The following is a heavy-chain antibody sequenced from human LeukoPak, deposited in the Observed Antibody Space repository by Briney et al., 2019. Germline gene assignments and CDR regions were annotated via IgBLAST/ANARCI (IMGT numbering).Heavy chain of an antibody. V-gene: IGHV3-30-3*01. CDR1: GFTFSKYA. CDR3: ARVAVAGCDY. CDR2: ISYDGSSK. J-gene: IGHJ4*02. Sequence: QPGGSLRLSCAASGFTFSKYAMHWVRLAPGRGLEGLTVISYDGSSKYYADSVKGRFTISRDNAKNSLYLQMNSLRAEDTAVYYCARVAVAGCDYWGQGTLVTVSS. D-gene: IGHD6-19*01.